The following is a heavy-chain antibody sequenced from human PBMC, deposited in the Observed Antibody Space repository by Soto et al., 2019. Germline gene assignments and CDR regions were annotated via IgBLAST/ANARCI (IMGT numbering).Heavy chain of an antibody. Sequence: PGGSLRLSCAASGFTFNNYAMNWVRQAPGKGLEWVATISATGGSTYYADSVKGRLTISRDNSKNTLYLQMNGLRVEDTAVYYCENDSLAGNFDYCGQLTQVPVSA. CDR2: ISATGGST. J-gene: IGHJ4*02. CDR3: ENDSLAGNFDY. CDR1: GFTFNNYA. V-gene: IGHV3-23*01.